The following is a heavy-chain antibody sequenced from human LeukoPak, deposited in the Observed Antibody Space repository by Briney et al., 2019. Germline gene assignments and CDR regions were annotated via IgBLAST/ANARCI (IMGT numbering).Heavy chain of an antibody. CDR2: VYYSGST. J-gene: IGHJ4*02. Sequence: SQTLSLTCTVSGGSISSGSYWWSWIRQHPEKGLEWIGYVYYSGSTYYNPSLKSRVTISVDTSKNQFSLNLSSVTAADTAVYYCASREGVRVGYFDYWGQGTLVTVSS. CDR3: ASREGVRVGYFDY. CDR1: GGSISSGSYW. V-gene: IGHV4-31*03. D-gene: IGHD3-10*01.